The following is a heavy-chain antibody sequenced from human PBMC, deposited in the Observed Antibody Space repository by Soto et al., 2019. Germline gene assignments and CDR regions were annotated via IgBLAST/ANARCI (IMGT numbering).Heavy chain of an antibody. CDR3: VHPRSTVQIPPT. J-gene: IGHJ5*02. V-gene: IGHV3-64D*06. CDR2: ISSNGDST. CDR1: GFTFSMFS. D-gene: IGHD4-4*01. Sequence: GGSLRLSCSASGFTFSMFSMHWVRQAPGKGLEYVSGISSNGDSTYYADSVKGSFTISRDNSKNTLYLQMRSLRAVDTAVYYCVHPRSTVQIPPTWGQGTLVTVSS.